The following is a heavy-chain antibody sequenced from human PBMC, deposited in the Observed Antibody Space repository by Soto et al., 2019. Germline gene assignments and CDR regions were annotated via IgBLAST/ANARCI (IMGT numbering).Heavy chain of an antibody. CDR3: AKEPVSITIFGVSGMDV. V-gene: IGHV4-59*12. Sequence: SETLSLTCTVSGGSMRNVYWSWIRQPPGKRLEWIGFIFHSGNAKYNPSLKSRVTISIDTSKSQFSLNLSSVTAADTAVYYCAKEPVSITIFGVSGMDVWGRGTTVTVS. CDR1: GGSMRNVY. D-gene: IGHD3-3*01. CDR2: IFHSGNA. J-gene: IGHJ6*02.